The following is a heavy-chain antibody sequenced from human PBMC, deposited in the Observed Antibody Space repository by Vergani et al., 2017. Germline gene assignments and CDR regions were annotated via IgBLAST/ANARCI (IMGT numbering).Heavy chain of an antibody. CDR3: ARDPRGYGGDPEDYYYGMDV. J-gene: IGHJ6*02. Sequence: QVQLVQSGAEVKKPGSSVKVSCKASGGSFSSYTVSWVRQAPGQRPEWMGMIFPIIETTNYAQRFQGRLTLTADTSTNTAYMELSSLTSDDTAVYYCARDPRGYGGDPEDYYYGMDVWGQGTTVTVSS. CDR1: GGSFSSYT. D-gene: IGHD2-21*02. CDR2: IFPIIETT. V-gene: IGHV1-69*08.